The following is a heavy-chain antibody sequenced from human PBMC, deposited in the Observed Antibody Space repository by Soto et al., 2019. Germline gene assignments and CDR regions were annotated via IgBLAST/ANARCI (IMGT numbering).Heavy chain of an antibody. Sequence: GGSLRLSCAASGFTFSNYAMSWVRQAPGKGLEWVSTISGSGDNTDYVDSVKGRFTISRDNSKNTLYLQMNSLRAEDTVVYYCAKDPLTVTPYFDYWGQGTLVTVSS. CDR1: GFTFSNYA. CDR2: ISGSGDNT. D-gene: IGHD4-17*01. J-gene: IGHJ4*02. V-gene: IGHV3-23*01. CDR3: AKDPLTVTPYFDY.